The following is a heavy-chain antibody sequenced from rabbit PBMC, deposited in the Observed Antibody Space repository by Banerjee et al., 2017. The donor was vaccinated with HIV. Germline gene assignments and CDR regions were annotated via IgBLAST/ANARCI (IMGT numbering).Heavy chain of an antibody. CDR1: GIDFSSYG. CDR3: ARRTYGDDGYAGDGYDL. J-gene: IGHJ4*01. Sequence: QEQLKESGGGLVQPGESLKLSCKASGIDFSSYGISWVRQAPGKGLEWIGYIDPIFGSTYYATWVDGRFTISKTSSTTVTLQMTSLTAADTATYFCARRTYGDDGYAGDGYDLWGPGT. CDR2: IDPIFGST. V-gene: IGHV1S39*01. D-gene: IGHD4-2*01.